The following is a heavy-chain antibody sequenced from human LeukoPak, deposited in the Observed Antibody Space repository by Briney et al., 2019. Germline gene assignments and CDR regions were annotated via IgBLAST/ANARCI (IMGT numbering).Heavy chain of an antibody. CDR3: ARDTSITSAL. CDR1: GYTFADYY. D-gene: IGHD1-14*01. CDR2: IDPADGKT. J-gene: IGHJ4*02. V-gene: IGHV1-69-2*01. Sequence: ATVKISCRTSGYTFADYYIHWMQQAPGKGLQWMGRIDPADGKTKFSEKFQARVTITADTSTDTAYMELSSLRSDDTAVYYCARDTSITSALWGQGTLVTVSS.